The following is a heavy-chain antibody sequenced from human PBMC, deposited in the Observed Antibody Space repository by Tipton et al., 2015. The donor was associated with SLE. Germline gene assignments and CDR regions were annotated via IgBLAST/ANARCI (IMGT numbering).Heavy chain of an antibody. D-gene: IGHD2-2*01. Sequence: TLSLTCTVSGDSISNGDDYWSWIRQPPGKGLEWIGNIYYGGGTYYNPSLESRVTISLDTSKNQFSLKLNSVTAADMAVYYCARSTDQNWFDPWGQGTLVTVSS. CDR3: ARSTDQNWFDP. CDR1: GDSISNGDDY. J-gene: IGHJ5*02. V-gene: IGHV4-31*03. CDR2: IYYGGGT.